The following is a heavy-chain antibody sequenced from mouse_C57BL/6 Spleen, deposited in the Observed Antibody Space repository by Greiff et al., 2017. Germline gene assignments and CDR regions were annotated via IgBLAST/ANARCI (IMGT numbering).Heavy chain of an antibody. CDR2: IDPSDSYT. V-gene: IGHV1-69*01. Sequence: VQLQQSGAELVMPGASVKLSCKASGYTFTSYWMHWVKQRPGQGLEWIGEIDPSDSYTNYNQKFKGKSTLTVDKSSSTAYMQLSSLTSEDSAVYYCARELGRKYFDVWGTGTTVTVSS. D-gene: IGHD4-1*01. J-gene: IGHJ1*03. CDR3: ARELGRKYFDV. CDR1: GYTFTSYW.